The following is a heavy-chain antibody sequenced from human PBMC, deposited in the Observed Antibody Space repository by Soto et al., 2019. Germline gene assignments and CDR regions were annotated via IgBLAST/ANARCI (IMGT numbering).Heavy chain of an antibody. CDR3: ARDLNYRGYEKNYFDY. CDR2: ISYDGSNK. D-gene: IGHD5-12*01. J-gene: IGHJ4*02. V-gene: IGHV3-30-3*01. Sequence: GGSLRLSCAASGFTFSSYAMHWVRQAPGKGLEWVAVISYDGSNKYYADSVKGRFTISRDNSKNTLYLQMNSLRAEDTAVYYCARDLNYRGYEKNYFDYWGQGTLVTVSS. CDR1: GFTFSSYA.